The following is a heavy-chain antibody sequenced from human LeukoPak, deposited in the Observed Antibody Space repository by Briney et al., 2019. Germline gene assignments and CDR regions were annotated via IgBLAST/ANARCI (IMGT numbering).Heavy chain of an antibody. CDR2: FDPEVGET. Sequence: ASVKVSCRVSGYTLTELSMHWLRQPPGKGLDGMGGFDPEVGETIYAQKSQGRVTMTEDTSTDTAYMELSSLRSEDTAVYYCATFPAQYSSSWYYFDYWGQGTLVTVSS. J-gene: IGHJ4*02. CDR1: GYTLTELS. V-gene: IGHV1-24*01. CDR3: ATFPAQYSSSWYYFDY. D-gene: IGHD6-13*01.